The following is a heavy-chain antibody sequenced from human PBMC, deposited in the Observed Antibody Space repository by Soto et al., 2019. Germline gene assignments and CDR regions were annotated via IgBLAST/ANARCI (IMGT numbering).Heavy chain of an antibody. CDR2: ISGFNGQT. V-gene: IGHV1-18*01. Sequence: QVQLVQSGPEVKKPGASVKVSCKASGNTFASHGFSWVRQAPGQGLEGMGWISGFNGQTNYALKFQGRVTLTTDTSTSTAYMDLSSLRSDDTAVYFCAIVDPRGVAVVRDYWGQGTLVTVSS. J-gene: IGHJ4*02. D-gene: IGHD3-10*01. CDR3: AIVDPRGVAVVRDY. CDR1: GNTFASHG.